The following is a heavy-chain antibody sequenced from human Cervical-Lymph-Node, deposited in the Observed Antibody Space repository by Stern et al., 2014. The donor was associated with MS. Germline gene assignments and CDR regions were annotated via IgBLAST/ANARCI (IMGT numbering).Heavy chain of an antibody. V-gene: IGHV1-69*06. CDR3: ARDGDFGSNYGMDV. D-gene: IGHD2-21*02. CDR2: IIPLRGTT. J-gene: IGHJ6*02. Sequence: VQLVQSGAELKKPGSSVKVSCKASGGTFSSYGISWVRQAPGQGLEWMGGIIPLRGTTNYAPRIQGRATITADRSTSTDIKEPSSLRSEDTAVYYCARDGDFGSNYGMDVWGQGTTVTVSS. CDR1: GGTFSSYG.